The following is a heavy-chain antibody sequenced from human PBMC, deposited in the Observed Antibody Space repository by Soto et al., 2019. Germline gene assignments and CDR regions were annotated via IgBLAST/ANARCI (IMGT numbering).Heavy chain of an antibody. D-gene: IGHD2-21*02. CDR3: AKSTYFGGDCYPLLPYYYYYGMDV. Sequence: PGGSLRLSCAASGFTFSSYGMHWVRQAPGKGLEWVAVISYDGSNKYYADSVKGRFTISRDNSKNTLYLQMNSLRAEDTAVYYCAKSTYFGGDCYPLLPYYYYYGMDVWGQGTTVTVSS. J-gene: IGHJ6*02. CDR2: ISYDGSNK. V-gene: IGHV3-30*18. CDR1: GFTFSSYG.